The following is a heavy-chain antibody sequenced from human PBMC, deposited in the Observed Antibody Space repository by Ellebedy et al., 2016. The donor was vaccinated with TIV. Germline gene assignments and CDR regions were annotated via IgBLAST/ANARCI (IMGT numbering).Heavy chain of an antibody. V-gene: IGHV3-11*01. CDR2: ISGSGGIT. CDR3: ARGPHTVGGWFDP. J-gene: IGHJ5*02. Sequence: PGGSLRLSCVASRFTFSDYYMSWIRQAPGKGLEWLSYISGSGGITSYADSVKGRITASRDNAKNSLYLQMNSLRAEDTAVYYCARGPHTVGGWFDPWGQGTLVTVSS. D-gene: IGHD1-26*01. CDR1: RFTFSDYY.